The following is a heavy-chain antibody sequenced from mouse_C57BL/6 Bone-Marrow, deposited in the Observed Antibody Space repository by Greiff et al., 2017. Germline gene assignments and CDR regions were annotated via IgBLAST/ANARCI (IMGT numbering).Heavy chain of an antibody. J-gene: IGHJ3*01. CDR2: ISDGGSYT. CDR1: GFTFSSYA. V-gene: IGHV5-4*01. D-gene: IGHD2-3*01. Sequence: EVKLVESGGGLVKPGGSLKLSCAASGFTFSSYAMSWVRQTPEKRLEWVATISDGGSYTYYPDNVKGRFTISRDNAKNNLYLQMSHLKSEDTAMYYCARDRDGYYGFAYWGQGTLVTVSA. CDR3: ARDRDGYYGFAY.